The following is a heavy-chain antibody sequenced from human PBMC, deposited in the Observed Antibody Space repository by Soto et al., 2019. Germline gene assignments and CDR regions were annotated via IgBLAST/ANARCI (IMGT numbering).Heavy chain of an antibody. CDR2: IYDSGST. CDR1: CDSVSSGLYY. CDR3: ASAYYYSLGRGRSMDV. Sequence: QVHLQEPGPGLVKPSETLSLTCTVSCDSVSSGLYYWSWIRQPPGKGLEWIGEIYDSGSTNYDPTLKRGVTIPLDKSKNQLSLQLSSVTAADTAVYYCASAYYYSLGRGRSMDVWGQGTTVTVSS. V-gene: IGHV4-61*01. D-gene: IGHD3-10*01. J-gene: IGHJ6*02.